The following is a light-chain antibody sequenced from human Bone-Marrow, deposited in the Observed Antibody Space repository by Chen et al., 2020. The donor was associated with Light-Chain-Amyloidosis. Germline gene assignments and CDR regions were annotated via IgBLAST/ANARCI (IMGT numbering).Light chain of an antibody. Sequence: QSALTQPASVSGSPGQSITISCTGTSSDAGGDNHVSWYQQHPDKAPKLMIYEVTNRPSWVPDRFSGSKADNTASLTISGLQPEDEADYVCSSYTITNTLVFGSGTRVTVL. CDR3: SSYTITNTLV. V-gene: IGLV2-14*01. CDR2: EVT. CDR1: SSDAGGDNH. J-gene: IGLJ1*01.